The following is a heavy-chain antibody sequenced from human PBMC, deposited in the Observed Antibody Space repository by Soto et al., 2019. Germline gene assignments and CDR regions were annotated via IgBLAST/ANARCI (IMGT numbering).Heavy chain of an antibody. CDR1: GFTFSSYA. V-gene: IGHV3-23*01. CDR3: AKAPTYGGYDGLDS. Sequence: PGGSLRLSCAASGFTFSSYAMSWVRQAPGEGLEWVSAISGSGGSTDYADSVKGRFTISRDNAKNTLYLQMNRLRAEDTAVYYCAKAPTYGGYDGLDSWGQGTLVTVSS. D-gene: IGHD5-12*01. J-gene: IGHJ4*02. CDR2: ISGSGGST.